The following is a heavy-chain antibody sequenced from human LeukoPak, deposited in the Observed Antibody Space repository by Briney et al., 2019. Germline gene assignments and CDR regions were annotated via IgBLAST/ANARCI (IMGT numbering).Heavy chain of an antibody. CDR2: ISGSGGNT. CDR1: GFTFSSYA. V-gene: IGHV3-23*01. CDR3: AKDRALGEQPFDY. J-gene: IGHJ4*02. D-gene: IGHD3-16*01. Sequence: GGSLRLSCAASGFTFSSYAMSWVRQAPGKGLEWVSTISGSGGNTYYADSVKGRFTISGDNSKNTLYLQMNSLRAEDTAVYYCAKDRALGEQPFDYWGQGTLVTVSS.